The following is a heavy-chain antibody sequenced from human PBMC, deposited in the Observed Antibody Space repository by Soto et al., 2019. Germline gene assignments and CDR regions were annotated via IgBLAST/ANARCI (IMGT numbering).Heavy chain of an antibody. Sequence: VQLLESGGGLVQPGGSLRLSCAASGFTFSSYGMHWVRQAPGKGLEWVAVISYDGSNKYYADSVKGRFTISRDNSKNTLYLQMNSLRAEDTAVYYCAKDGAYTGETYFDYWGQGTLVTVSS. CDR3: AKDGAYTGETYFDY. V-gene: IGHV3-30*18. J-gene: IGHJ4*02. CDR2: ISYDGSNK. CDR1: GFTFSSYG. D-gene: IGHD3-10*01.